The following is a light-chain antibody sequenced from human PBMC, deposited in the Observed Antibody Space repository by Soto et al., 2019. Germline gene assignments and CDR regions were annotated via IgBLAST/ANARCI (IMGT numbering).Light chain of an antibody. CDR2: AAS. V-gene: IGKV1-39*01. J-gene: IGKJ4*01. Sequence: DIQMTQSPSSLSASVGDRVTITCRASQSISSYLNWYQQKPGKAPKLLIYAASSLQSGVPSRFSGSGSGTDFPLTISSLQPEDFATYYCQQSYSTPPALTFGGGTKVEIK. CDR1: QSISSY. CDR3: QQSYSTPPALT.